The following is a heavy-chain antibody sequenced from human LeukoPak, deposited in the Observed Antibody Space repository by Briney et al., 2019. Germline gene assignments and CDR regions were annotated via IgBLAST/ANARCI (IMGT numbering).Heavy chain of an antibody. CDR3: AREDWFHFDY. D-gene: IGHD3-10*01. CDR2: INKDATAK. J-gene: IGHJ4*02. Sequence: GGSLRLSCAASRFTFNSYAMSWVRQAPGKGLEWVANINKDATAKYYVDSVKGRFTISRDNAKNSLYLQMNGLRAEDTAVYYCAREDWFHFDYWGQGTLVTVSS. CDR1: RFTFNSYA. V-gene: IGHV3-7*03.